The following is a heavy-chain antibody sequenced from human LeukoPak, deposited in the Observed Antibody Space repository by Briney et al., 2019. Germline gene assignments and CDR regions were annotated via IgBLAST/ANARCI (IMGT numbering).Heavy chain of an antibody. CDR3: AKSTDNIVVVTAILDY. J-gene: IGHJ4*02. Sequence: GGSLRLSCAASGFTFSSYWMSWVRQAPGKGLEWVANIKQDGSQKYYVDSVKGRFTISRDNAKNSLYLQMNSLRAEDTAVYYCAKSTDNIVVVTAILDYWGQGTLVTVSS. CDR1: GFTFSSYW. D-gene: IGHD2-21*02. CDR2: IKQDGSQK. V-gene: IGHV3-7*01.